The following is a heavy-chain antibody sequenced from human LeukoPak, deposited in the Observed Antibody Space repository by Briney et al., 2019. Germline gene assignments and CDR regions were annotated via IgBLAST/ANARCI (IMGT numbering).Heavy chain of an antibody. V-gene: IGHV3-23*01. Sequence: QTGGSLRLSCAASGFTFSSYAMSWVRQAPGKGLEWVSAISGSGGSTYYADSVKGRFTISRDNSKNTLYLQMNSLRAEDTAVYYCAKLSLVVITTGTNTPGLYYDYWGQGTLVTVSS. CDR2: ISGSGGST. D-gene: IGHD3-22*01. CDR3: AKLSLVVITTGTNTPGLYYDY. J-gene: IGHJ4*02. CDR1: GFTFSSYA.